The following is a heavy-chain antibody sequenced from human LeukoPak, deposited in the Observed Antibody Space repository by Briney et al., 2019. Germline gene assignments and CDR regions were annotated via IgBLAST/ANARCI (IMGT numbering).Heavy chain of an antibody. CDR3: ARDGPPGGSGSYYLNWFDP. CDR1: GYTFTIYY. J-gene: IGHJ5*02. D-gene: IGHD3-10*01. V-gene: IGHV1-46*01. Sequence: ASVTVSFTASGYTFTIYYMHWVRQAPGQGLEWMGIINPSGGSTSYAQKFQGRVTMTRDTSTSTVYMELSSLRSEDTAVYYCARDGPPGGSGSYYLNWFDPWGQGTPVTVSS. CDR2: INPSGGST.